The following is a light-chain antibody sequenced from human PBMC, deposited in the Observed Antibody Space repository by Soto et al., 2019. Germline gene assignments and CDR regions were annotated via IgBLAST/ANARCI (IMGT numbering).Light chain of an antibody. Sequence: DIQMTQSPSTLSASVGETVTITCRASQSISNWLAWYQQRSGKAPKLLIYKASSLESGVPSRFSGSGSGTEFTLNISSLQPDDFETDYCQQYSNFWTFGQGTKVEIK. CDR1: QSISNW. J-gene: IGKJ1*01. CDR3: QQYSNFWT. CDR2: KAS. V-gene: IGKV1-5*03.